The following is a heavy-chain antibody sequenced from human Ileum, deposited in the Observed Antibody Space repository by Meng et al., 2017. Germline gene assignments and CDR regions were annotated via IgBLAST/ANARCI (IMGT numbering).Heavy chain of an antibody. J-gene: IGHJ2*01. CDR2: ISGSSNYI. CDR1: GFTFSTYA. CDR3: VSLGYCSGGACYSGGRNWYFDF. Sequence: GGSLRLSCAASGFTFSTYAMNWVRQAPGKGLEWVSTISGSSNYIYYADSVKGRFTISRDNAKNSLYLQMNSLRAEDTAVYYCVSLGYCSGGACYSGGRNWYFDFWGRGTLVTVSS. V-gene: IGHV3-21*01. D-gene: IGHD2-15*01.